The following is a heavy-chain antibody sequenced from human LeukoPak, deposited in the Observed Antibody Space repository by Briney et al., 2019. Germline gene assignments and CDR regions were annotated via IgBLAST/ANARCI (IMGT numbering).Heavy chain of an antibody. CDR2: ISGDNGNT. J-gene: IGHJ3*02. Sequence: ASVKVSCKASGGTFSSYAISWVRQAPGQGLEWMGWISGDNGNTNYAQKFQGRVTMTTDTSTSTAYMELRSLGSDDTAVYYCARAHRRKAGAFDIWGQGTMVTVSS. CDR1: GGTFSSYA. V-gene: IGHV1-18*01. CDR3: ARAHRRKAGAFDI. D-gene: IGHD1-14*01.